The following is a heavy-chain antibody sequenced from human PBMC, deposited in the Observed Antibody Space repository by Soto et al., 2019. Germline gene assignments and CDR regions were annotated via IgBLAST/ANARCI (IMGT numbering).Heavy chain of an antibody. CDR2: IYYSGST. V-gene: IGHV4-39*01. D-gene: IGHD6-19*01. CDR3: ARHEGVAVAVAPFDY. J-gene: IGHJ4*02. Sequence: PSDTLSLTCTVSGGSISSSSYYWGWIRQPPGKGLEWIGSIYYSGSTYYNPSLKSRVTISVDTSKNQFSLKLSSVTAADTAAYYCARHEGVAVAVAPFDYWGQGTLVTVSS. CDR1: GGSISSSSYY.